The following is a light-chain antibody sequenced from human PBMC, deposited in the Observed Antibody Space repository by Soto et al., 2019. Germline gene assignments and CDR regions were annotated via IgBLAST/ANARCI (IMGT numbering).Light chain of an antibody. CDR1: QSISSW. V-gene: IGKV1-5*03. CDR2: KAS. J-gene: IGKJ4*01. CDR3: QQYNSYSPLT. Sequence: DIQMTQSPSILSASVGDRVTITCRASQSISSWLAWYQQKPGKAPKLLIYKASGLESGVLSRFSGSGSGTDFTLTISSLQPDDLATYYCQQYNSYSPLTFGGGTKVDIK.